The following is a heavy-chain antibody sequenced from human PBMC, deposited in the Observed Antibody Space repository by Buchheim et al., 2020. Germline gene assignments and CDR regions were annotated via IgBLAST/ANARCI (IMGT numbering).Heavy chain of an antibody. D-gene: IGHD5-12*01. CDR3: TRESSGYGSGWYYYYYGMDV. Sequence: EVQLVESGGGLVKPGGSLRLSCAASGFTFSNAWMSWVRQAPGKGLEWVGRIKSKTDGGTTDYAAPVQGRFTISRADSKNPLDLQMNSLKTEDTAVYYCTRESSGYGSGWYYYYYGMDVWGQGTT. CDR2: IKSKTDGGTT. V-gene: IGHV3-15*01. J-gene: IGHJ6*02. CDR1: GFTFSNAW.